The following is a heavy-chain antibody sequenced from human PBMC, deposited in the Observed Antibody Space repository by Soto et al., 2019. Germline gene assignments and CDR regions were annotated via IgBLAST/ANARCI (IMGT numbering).Heavy chain of an antibody. Sequence: GGSLRLSCAASGFTFSSYSMNWVRQAPGKGLEWVSSISSSSSYIYYADSVKGRFTISRDNAKNSLYLQMNSLRAEDTAVYYCARVGIAARPSFPDYFDYWGQGTLVTVSS. CDR1: GFTFSSYS. CDR2: ISSSSSYI. J-gene: IGHJ4*02. CDR3: ARVGIAARPSFPDYFDY. V-gene: IGHV3-21*01. D-gene: IGHD6-6*01.